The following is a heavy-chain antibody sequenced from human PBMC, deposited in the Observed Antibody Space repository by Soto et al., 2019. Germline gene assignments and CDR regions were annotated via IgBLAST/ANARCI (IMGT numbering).Heavy chain of an antibody. CDR3: ASETAGYVRY. V-gene: IGHV1-8*01. J-gene: IGHJ4*02. CDR2: MNPDSGNT. Sequence: QVQLVQSGAEVKKPGASVKVSCKASGYTFTSYDINWVRQATGQGLEWMGWMNPDSGNTGKAQKFQGRVTLNRSTSISTAYMELSRLRSEDVAVYYCASETAGYVRYWGQGTLVTVSS. D-gene: IGHD5-12*01. CDR1: GYTFTSYD.